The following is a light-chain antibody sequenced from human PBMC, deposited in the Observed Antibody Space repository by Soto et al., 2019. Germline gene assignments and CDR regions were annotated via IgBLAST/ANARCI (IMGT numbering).Light chain of an antibody. V-gene: IGKV3-15*01. J-gene: IGKJ5*01. CDR1: QSVSNN. CDR3: QQYNNWPPIT. CDR2: ESS. Sequence: IVMTQSLATLSVSPGVRATLSCRASQSVSNNYLAWYQQKPGQAPRLLIFESSTRATGIPARFSGSGSGTEFTLTISSLQSEDFAVYYCQQYNNWPPITFGQGTRLEIK.